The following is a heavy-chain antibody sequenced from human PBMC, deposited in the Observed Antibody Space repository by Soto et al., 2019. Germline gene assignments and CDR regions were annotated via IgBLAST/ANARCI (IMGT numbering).Heavy chain of an antibody. V-gene: IGHV3-23*01. Sequence: GGSLRLSCAASGFTFSSYAMSWVRQAPGKGLEWVSAISGSGGSTYYADSVKGRFTISRDNSKNTLYLQMNSLGAEETAVYYCARYCSGGSCYSGLFYYMDVWGKGTTVTVSS. D-gene: IGHD2-15*01. CDR2: ISGSGGST. CDR3: ARYCSGGSCYSGLFYYMDV. J-gene: IGHJ6*03. CDR1: GFTFSSYA.